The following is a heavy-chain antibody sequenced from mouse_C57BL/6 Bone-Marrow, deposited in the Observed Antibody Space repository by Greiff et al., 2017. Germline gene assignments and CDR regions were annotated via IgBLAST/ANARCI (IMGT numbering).Heavy chain of an antibody. J-gene: IGHJ2*01. Sequence: QVQLQQPGAELVKPGASVKLSCKASGYTFTSYWMHWVKQRPGQGLEWIGMIHPNSGSTNYNEKFKSKATLTVDKSSSTAYMQLSSLTSEDSAVYYCARRGPYGNYDDWCQGTTLTVSS. D-gene: IGHD2-1*01. V-gene: IGHV1-64*01. CDR1: GYTFTSYW. CDR3: ARRGPYGNYDD. CDR2: IHPNSGST.